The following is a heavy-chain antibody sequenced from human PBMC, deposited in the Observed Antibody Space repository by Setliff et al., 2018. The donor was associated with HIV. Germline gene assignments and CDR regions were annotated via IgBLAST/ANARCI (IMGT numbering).Heavy chain of an antibody. CDR3: ARDYPGTTY. D-gene: IGHD1-7*01. CDR2: IKTRTEGGTT. Sequence: PGGSLRLSCAASGFTFSDCYMSWIRQAPGKGLEWVGRIKTRTEGGTTDYAAPVKGRFTISRDNTKTSLYLQMSSLRAEDTAVYYCARDYPGTTYWGQGTLVTVSS. CDR1: GFTFSDCY. V-gene: IGHV3-15*01. J-gene: IGHJ4*02.